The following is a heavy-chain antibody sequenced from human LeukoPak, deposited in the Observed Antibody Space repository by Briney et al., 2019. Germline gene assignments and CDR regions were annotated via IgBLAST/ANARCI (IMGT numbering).Heavy chain of an antibody. J-gene: IGHJ4*02. V-gene: IGHV1-24*01. CDR3: ATYDFWSGYLYRY. D-gene: IGHD3-3*01. CDR2: FDPEDGET. CDR1: GFTLNELC. Sequence: VASVKVSCKVSGFTLNELCMHWVRQAPGKGLEWMGGFDPEDGETIYAQKFQGRVTMTEDASTDTAYMELSSLRSEDTAVYYCATYDFWSGYLYRYWGQGTLVTVAS.